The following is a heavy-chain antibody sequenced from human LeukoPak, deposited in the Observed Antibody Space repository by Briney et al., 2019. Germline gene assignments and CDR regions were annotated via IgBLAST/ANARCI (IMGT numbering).Heavy chain of an antibody. CDR2: IYTSGST. Sequence: TSQTLSLTCTVSGGSIRSGSYYWSWIRQPAGKGLEWIGRIYTSGSTNYNPSLKSRVTISVDTSKNQLSLKLSSVTAADTAVYYCANSDFWSGYRYWGQGTLVTASS. J-gene: IGHJ4*02. CDR1: GGSIRSGSYY. D-gene: IGHD3-3*01. CDR3: ANSDFWSGYRY. V-gene: IGHV4-61*02.